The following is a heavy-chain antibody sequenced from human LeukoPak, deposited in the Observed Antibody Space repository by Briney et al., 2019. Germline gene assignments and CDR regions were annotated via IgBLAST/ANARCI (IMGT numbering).Heavy chain of an antibody. D-gene: IGHD5-18*01. V-gene: IGHV4-34*01. J-gene: IGHJ6*03. CDR3: AREGRGYSYGYQSFYYYYMDV. CDR2: INHSGST. CDR1: GGSFSGYY. Sequence: SETLSLTCAVYGGSFSGYYWSWIRQPPGKGLEWIGEINHSGSTNYNPSLKSRVTISVDTSKNQFSLKLSSVTAADTAVYYCAREGRGYSYGYQSFYYYYMDVWGKGTTVTISS.